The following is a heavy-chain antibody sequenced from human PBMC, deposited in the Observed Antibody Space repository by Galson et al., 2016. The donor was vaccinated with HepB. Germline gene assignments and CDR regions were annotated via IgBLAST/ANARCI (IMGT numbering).Heavy chain of an antibody. CDR1: GGSITSGGYS. V-gene: IGHV4-30-2*01. D-gene: IGHD3-9*01. Sequence: TLSLTCTVSGGSITSGGYSWSWIRQPPGKGLEWIGYIFQTDSTYYNPSLESRVTISLDRSKNQFSLKLSSVTAADTAVYYWARVSDILSDYSTRRVAFFDFWGQRTLVTVSS. CDR2: IFQTDST. J-gene: IGHJ4*02. CDR3: ARVSDILSDYSTRRVAFFDF.